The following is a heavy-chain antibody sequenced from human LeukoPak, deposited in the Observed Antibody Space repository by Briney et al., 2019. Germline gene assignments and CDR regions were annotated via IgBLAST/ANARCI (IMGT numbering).Heavy chain of an antibody. CDR1: GLTFSDAC. Sequence: PGGSLRLSCGVSGLTFSDACLTWVRQGPGKGLEWVGLIRSKVDGGTADYATTVKGRFTISRDDSKNMLYLQMNGLKTEDTAIYYCTKDLPFTAGGVIVHWGQGALVTVSS. V-gene: IGHV3-15*01. CDR3: TKDLPFTAGGVIVH. CDR2: IRSKVDGGTA. J-gene: IGHJ5*02. D-gene: IGHD3-16*01.